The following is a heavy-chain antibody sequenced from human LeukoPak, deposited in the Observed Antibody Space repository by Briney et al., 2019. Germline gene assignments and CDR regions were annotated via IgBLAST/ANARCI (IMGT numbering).Heavy chain of an antibody. CDR1: EFTFVRYA. CDR3: VRDPSYGSSWYYYMDV. J-gene: IGHJ6*03. D-gene: IGHD6-13*01. V-gene: IGHV3-48*03. CDR2: ISSSSFKI. Sequence: GGSLRLSCAASEFTFVRYAMNWVREAPGKGLEWVSYISSSSFKIGYADSVKGRFTISRDNSKNSLYLQMDSLRVEDTAVYYCVRDPSYGSSWYYYMDVWGKGTTVTVSS.